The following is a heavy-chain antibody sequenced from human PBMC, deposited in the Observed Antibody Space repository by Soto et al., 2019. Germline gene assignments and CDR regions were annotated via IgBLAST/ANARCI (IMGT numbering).Heavy chain of an antibody. V-gene: IGHV3-48*02. CDR3: ATISLGAFDI. CDR2: ISTISSTI. CDR1: GFTFSTYS. J-gene: IGHJ3*02. D-gene: IGHD1-20*01. Sequence: EVQLVESGGGLVQPGGSLRLSCAASGFTFSTYSLNWVRQAPGKGLEWVSYISTISSTIYYADSVKGRFTISRDNDKNFLYLQMNSLRDEDTAMYYCATISLGAFDIWGQGKMVTVSS.